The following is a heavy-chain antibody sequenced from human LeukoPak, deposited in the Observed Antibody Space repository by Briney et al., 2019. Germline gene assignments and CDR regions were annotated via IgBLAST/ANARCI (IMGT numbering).Heavy chain of an antibody. CDR2: IRFDGNNK. J-gene: IGHJ2*01. CDR3: AKVNWYFDL. Sequence: GGSLRLSCAASGFTFSYYGMHWVRQAPGKGLEWVAFIRFDGNNKYYADSVKGRFTISRDNSNNTLYLQMNSLRVEDTAVYYCAKVNWYFDLWGRGTLVTVSS. CDR1: GFTFSYYG. V-gene: IGHV3-30*02.